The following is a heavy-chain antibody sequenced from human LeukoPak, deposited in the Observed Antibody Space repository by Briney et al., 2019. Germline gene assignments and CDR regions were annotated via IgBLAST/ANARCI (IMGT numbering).Heavy chain of an antibody. V-gene: IGHV4-59*01. CDR1: GGSISSYY. J-gene: IGHJ3*02. CDR3: ARGIYRGAFNI. D-gene: IGHD3-10*01. CDR2: IYYSGST. Sequence: SETLSPTCTVSGGSISSYYWSWIRQPPGKGLEWIGYIYYSGSTNYNPSLKSRVTISVDTSKNQFSLKLSSVIAADTAVYYCARGIYRGAFNIWGQGTMVTVSS.